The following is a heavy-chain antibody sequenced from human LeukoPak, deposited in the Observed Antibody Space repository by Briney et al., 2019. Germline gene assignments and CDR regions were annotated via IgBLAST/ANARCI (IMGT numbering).Heavy chain of an antibody. CDR2: IYYSGST. J-gene: IGHJ3*02. CDR1: GGSISSSSDY. Sequence: SETLSLTCTVSGGSISSSSDYWGWIRQPPGKGLEWIGSIYYSGSTYYTPSLKSRITISVDTSKNQFSLKLSSVTAADTAVFYCARRRLSVTSRQVAFDIWGQGTMVTVSS. CDR3: ARRRLSVTSRQVAFDI. V-gene: IGHV4-39*01. D-gene: IGHD4-17*01.